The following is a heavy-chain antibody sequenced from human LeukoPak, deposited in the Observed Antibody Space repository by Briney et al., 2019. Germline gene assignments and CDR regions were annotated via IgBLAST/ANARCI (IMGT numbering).Heavy chain of an antibody. CDR3: ARLPYYYGSGRRHPVDY. J-gene: IGHJ4*02. V-gene: IGHV4-59*12. D-gene: IGHD3-10*01. CDR2: IYYSGST. CDR1: GGSISSYY. Sequence: SETLSLTCTVSGGSISSYYWSWIRQPPGKGLEWTGYIYYSGSTNYNPSLKSRVTISVDTSKNQFSLKLSSVTAADTAVYYCARLPYYYGSGRRHPVDYWGQGTLVTVSS.